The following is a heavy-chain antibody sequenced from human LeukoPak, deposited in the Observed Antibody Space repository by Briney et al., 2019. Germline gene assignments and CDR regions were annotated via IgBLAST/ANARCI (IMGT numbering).Heavy chain of an antibody. Sequence: GGSLRLSCAASGFTVSSNYMSWVRQAPGKGLEWVSVIYSGGSTYYADSVKGRFTISRDNSKNTLYLQMNSLRAEDTAVYYCARGGSPYCSSTSCYAHWGQGTLVTVSS. V-gene: IGHV3-66*01. CDR2: IYSGGST. J-gene: IGHJ4*02. CDR1: GFTVSSNY. D-gene: IGHD2-2*01. CDR3: ARGGSPYCSSTSCYAH.